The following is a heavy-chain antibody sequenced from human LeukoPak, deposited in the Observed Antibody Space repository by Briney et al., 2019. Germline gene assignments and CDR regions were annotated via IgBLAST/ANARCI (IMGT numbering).Heavy chain of an antibody. J-gene: IGHJ4*02. CDR1: GGSFSGYY. Sequence: PSETLSLTCAVYGGSFSGYYWSWIRQPPGKGLEWIGEINHSGSTNYNPSLKSRVTISVDKSKNQFSLKLSSVTAADTAVYYCASQYSSGWDYYFDYWGQGTLVTVSS. V-gene: IGHV4-34*01. D-gene: IGHD6-25*01. CDR3: ASQYSSGWDYYFDY. CDR2: INHSGST.